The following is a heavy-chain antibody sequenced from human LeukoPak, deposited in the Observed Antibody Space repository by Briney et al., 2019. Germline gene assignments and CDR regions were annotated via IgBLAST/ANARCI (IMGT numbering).Heavy chain of an antibody. Sequence: ASVKVSCKASGYTFTSYDINWVRQATGQGLEWMGWMNPNSGNTGYAQKFQGRVTITRNTSISTAYMELSSLRSEDAAVYYCARGNSYYYYYYYMDVWGKGTTVTVSS. CDR2: MNPNSGNT. V-gene: IGHV1-8*03. D-gene: IGHD2-21*01. CDR1: GYTFTSYD. CDR3: ARGNSYYYYYYYMDV. J-gene: IGHJ6*03.